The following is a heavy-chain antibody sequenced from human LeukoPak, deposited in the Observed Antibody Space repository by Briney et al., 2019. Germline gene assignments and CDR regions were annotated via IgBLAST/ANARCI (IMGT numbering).Heavy chain of an antibody. CDR1: GGSFSGYY. Sequence: SETLSLTCAVYGGSFSGYYWSWLRQPPGKGLEWIGEINHSGSTNYNPSLKSRVTISVDTSKNQFSLKLSSVTAADTAVYYCAAGYSYGPKENWFDPWGQGTLVTVSS. D-gene: IGHD5-18*01. CDR3: AAGYSYGPKENWFDP. CDR2: INHSGST. J-gene: IGHJ5*02. V-gene: IGHV4-34*01.